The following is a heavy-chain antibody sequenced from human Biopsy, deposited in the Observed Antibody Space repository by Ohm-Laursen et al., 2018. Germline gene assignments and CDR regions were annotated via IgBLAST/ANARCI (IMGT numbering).Heavy chain of an antibody. J-gene: IGHJ6*02. V-gene: IGHV4-61*01. CDR3: ARVPLPGIGAAYQGRFLYGMDV. CDR2: ITQSGST. CDR1: GDSVSSGSFY. D-gene: IGHD6-13*01. Sequence: SETLSLTCTVSGDSVSSGSFYWTWIRQPPGKGLEWIGDITQSGSTNSSPSLKSRVTISVDTAKKQFSLSLRSVTAADTAVYYCARVPLPGIGAAYQGRFLYGMDVWGQGTTVSVSS.